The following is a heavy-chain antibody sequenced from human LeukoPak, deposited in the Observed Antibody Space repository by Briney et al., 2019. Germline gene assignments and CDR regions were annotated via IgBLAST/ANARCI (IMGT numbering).Heavy chain of an antibody. CDR1: GFTFSSYW. CDR3: ARYMIPKDFDY. CDR2: INSDGSST. Sequence: GGSLRLSCAASGFTFSSYWMHWVRQAPGKGLVWVSRINSDGSSTSYADSVKGRFTISRDNAKNTLHLQMNSLRAEDTAVYYCARYMIPKDFDYWGQGTLVTVSS. V-gene: IGHV3-74*01. D-gene: IGHD3-22*01. J-gene: IGHJ4*02.